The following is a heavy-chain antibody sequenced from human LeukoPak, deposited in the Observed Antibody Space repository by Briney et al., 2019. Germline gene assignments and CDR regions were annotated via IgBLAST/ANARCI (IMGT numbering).Heavy chain of an antibody. CDR2: IHPSGML. V-gene: IGHV4-31*03. J-gene: IGHJ4*02. D-gene: IGHD3-22*01. CDR3: SRGLDSRKLGY. Sequence: SETLSLTCTVSGASFNSDDQYWNWIRQSPGKGLEGIGSIHPSGMLYNNPSLESRVTMSRDTSKNQFSLNLNSVTAADMAVYFCSRGLDSRKLGYWGQGILVTVSS. CDR1: GASFNSDDQY.